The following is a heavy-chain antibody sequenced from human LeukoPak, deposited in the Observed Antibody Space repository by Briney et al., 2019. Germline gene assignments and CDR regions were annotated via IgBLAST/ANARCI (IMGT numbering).Heavy chain of an antibody. CDR3: ARAALYYDGSGYYRTFDY. J-gene: IGHJ4*02. CDR2: MNPNSGNT. V-gene: IGHV1-8*01. D-gene: IGHD3-22*01. Sequence: ASVKVSCKASGYTFTSYDINWVRQATGQGLEWMGWMNPNSGNTGYAQKFQGRVTMTRNTSISTAYMELSSLRSEDTAVYYCARAALYYDGSGYYRTFDYWGQGTLVTVSS. CDR1: GYTFTSYD.